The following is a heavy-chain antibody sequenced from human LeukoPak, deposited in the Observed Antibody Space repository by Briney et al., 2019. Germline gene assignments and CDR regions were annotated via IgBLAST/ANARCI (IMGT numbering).Heavy chain of an antibody. CDR3: ARMAQVADY. J-gene: IGHJ4*02. CDR2: IYTSGIT. CDR1: GRSIRNTTYY. Sequence: SQTLSLTCTVSGRSIRNTTYYWSWIRQPAGKGLEWLGRIYTSGITNYNPSLETRLTISVDMSKNQFFLKLSSVTAADTAVYYCARMAQVADYWGQGTLVTVSS. D-gene: IGHD5-24*01. V-gene: IGHV4-61*02.